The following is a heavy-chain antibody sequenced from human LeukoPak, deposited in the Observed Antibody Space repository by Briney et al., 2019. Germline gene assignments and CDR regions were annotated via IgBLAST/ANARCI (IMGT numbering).Heavy chain of an antibody. Sequence: PSETLSLTCTVSGGSISSYYWSWIRQPPGKGLEWIGYIYTSGSTNYNPSLKSRVTISVDTSKNQFSLKLSSVTAADTAVYYCARLATMIVDAFDIWGQGTMVTVSS. CDR2: IYTSGST. V-gene: IGHV4-4*09. D-gene: IGHD3-22*01. CDR1: GGSISSYY. J-gene: IGHJ3*02. CDR3: ARLATMIVDAFDI.